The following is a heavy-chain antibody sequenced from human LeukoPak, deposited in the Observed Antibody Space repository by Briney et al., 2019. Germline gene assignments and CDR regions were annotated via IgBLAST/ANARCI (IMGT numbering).Heavy chain of an antibody. Sequence: GRSLRLSCAASGFTFSSYGMHWVSQAPGKGLEWVAVISYDGSNKYYADSVKGRLTTSRDNSKNTLYLQMNSLRAEDTAVYYCAKGQRRYYDSSGYYDYWGRGTLGTVSS. CDR2: ISYDGSNK. V-gene: IGHV3-30*18. D-gene: IGHD3-22*01. CDR1: GFTFSSYG. CDR3: AKGQRRYYDSSGYYDY. J-gene: IGHJ4*02.